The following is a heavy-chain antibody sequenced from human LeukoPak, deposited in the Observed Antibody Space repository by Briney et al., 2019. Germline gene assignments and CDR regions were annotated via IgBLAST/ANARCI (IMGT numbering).Heavy chain of an antibody. J-gene: IGHJ4*02. CDR1: GGSISSYY. CDR2: IYYSGST. CDR3: ARRGAYSSSPFDY. V-gene: IGHV4-59*01. Sequence: SETLSLTCTVSGGSISSYYWSWIRQPPGKGLEWIGYIYYSGSTNYNPSLKSRVTISVDTSKNQFSLKLSSVTAADTAVYYCARRGAYSSSPFDYWGQGTLVTVSS. D-gene: IGHD6-6*01.